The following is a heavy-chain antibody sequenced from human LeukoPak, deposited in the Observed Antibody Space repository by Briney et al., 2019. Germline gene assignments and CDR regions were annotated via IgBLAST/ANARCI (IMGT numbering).Heavy chain of an antibody. Sequence: SETLSLTCAVSGYSISSGYYWGWIRQPPGKGLEWIGSIYHSGSTYYNPSLKSRVTISVDTSKNQFSLKLRSVTAADTAVYYCARVWGYTYGYFDYWGQGTLVTVSS. CDR2: IYHSGST. CDR1: GYSISSGYY. J-gene: IGHJ4*02. D-gene: IGHD5-18*01. V-gene: IGHV4-38-2*01. CDR3: ARVWGYTYGYFDY.